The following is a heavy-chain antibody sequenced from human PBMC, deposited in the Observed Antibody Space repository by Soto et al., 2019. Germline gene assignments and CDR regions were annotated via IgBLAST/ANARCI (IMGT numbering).Heavy chain of an antibody. D-gene: IGHD2-15*01. CDR1: GGTFSSYT. CDR2: LIPILGIA. V-gene: IGHV1-69*02. CDR3: ARGPVADYGMDV. Sequence: QVQLVQSGAEVKKPGSSVKVSCKASGGTFSSYTSSWVRQAPGQGLEWMGRLIPILGIANYAQKFQGRVTITADKSTSTAYMELSSLRSEDTAVYYCARGPVADYGMDVWGQGTTVTVSS. J-gene: IGHJ6*02.